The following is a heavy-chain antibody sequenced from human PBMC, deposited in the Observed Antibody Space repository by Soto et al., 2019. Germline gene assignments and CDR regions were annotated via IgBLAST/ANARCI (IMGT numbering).Heavy chain of an antibody. J-gene: IGHJ4*02. V-gene: IGHV3-23*01. CDR1: GFTFSGSA. CDR3: AKNIAAVDD. Sequence: PVGSLRLSCAASGFTFSGSAVSWVRQAPGKGLEWVSGISTGGGSTDYADSVKGRFTISRDNSKNTLYLQMNSLRAEDTAVYYCAKNIAAVDDWGQGTLVTVSS. CDR2: ISTGGGST. D-gene: IGHD6-13*01.